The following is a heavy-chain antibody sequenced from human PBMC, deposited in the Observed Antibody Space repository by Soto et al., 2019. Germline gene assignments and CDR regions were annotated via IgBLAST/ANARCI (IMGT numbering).Heavy chain of an antibody. D-gene: IGHD7-27*01. V-gene: IGHV1-69*13. CDR3: ASHWGQAKRYYYYGMDV. CDR2: IIPIFGTA. Sequence: ASVKVSCKASGGTFNSYAISWVRQAPGQGLEWMGGIIPIFGTADYAQKFQGRITITADESTSTAYMELSSLRSEDTAVYYCASHWGQAKRYYYYGMDVWDQGTTVTVSS. J-gene: IGHJ6*02. CDR1: GGTFNSYA.